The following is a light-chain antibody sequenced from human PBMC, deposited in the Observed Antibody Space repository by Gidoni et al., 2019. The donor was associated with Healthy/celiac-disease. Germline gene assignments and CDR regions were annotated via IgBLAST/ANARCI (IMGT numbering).Light chain of an antibody. V-gene: IGKV3-11*01. CDR2: DAS. CDR3: QQRSNWPPSIT. Sequence: IVLTQSPATLSLSPGERATLSCRASQRVSSYLAWYQQKPGQAPRLLIYDASNRATGIPARFSGSGSGTDFTLTISSLEPEDFAVYYCQQRSNWPPSITFGQGTRLEIK. J-gene: IGKJ5*01. CDR1: QRVSSY.